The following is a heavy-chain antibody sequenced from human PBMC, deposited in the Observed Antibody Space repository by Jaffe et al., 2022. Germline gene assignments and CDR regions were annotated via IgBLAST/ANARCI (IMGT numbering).Heavy chain of an antibody. D-gene: IGHD2-2*01. Sequence: QVQLVESGGGVVQPGGSLRLSCAASGFTFSAYGIHWVRQAPGKGLEWVAFIRSDASRNFYGDSAKGRFTISRDNSKNTVYLHLNSVTAEDTAVYYCAKAHCSSISCSYYFDYSGQGSLVTVSS. CDR3: AKAHCSSISCSYYFDY. V-gene: IGHV3-30*02. CDR2: IRSDASRN. CDR1: GFTFSAYG. J-gene: IGHJ4*02.